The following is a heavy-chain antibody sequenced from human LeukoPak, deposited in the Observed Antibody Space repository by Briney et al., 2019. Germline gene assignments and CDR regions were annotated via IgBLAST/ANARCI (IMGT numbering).Heavy chain of an antibody. Sequence: QPGGSLRLSCAASGFTFSSYGMHWVRQAPGKGLEWVAFIRYDGSNKYYADSVKGRFTISRDNSKNTLYLQMNSLRAEDTAVYYCASFDVLRYFDWLGDAFDIWGQGTMVTVSS. CDR2: IRYDGSNK. CDR1: GFTFSSYG. CDR3: ASFDVLRYFDWLGDAFDI. J-gene: IGHJ3*02. V-gene: IGHV3-30*02. D-gene: IGHD3-9*01.